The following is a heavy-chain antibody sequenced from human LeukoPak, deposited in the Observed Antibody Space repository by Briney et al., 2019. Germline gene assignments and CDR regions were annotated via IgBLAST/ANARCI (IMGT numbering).Heavy chain of an antibody. J-gene: IGHJ4*02. D-gene: IGHD4-17*01. CDR3: AKDPSGDYLYYFDY. Sequence: GGSLRLSCAASGFTFSSYAMSRVRQAPGKGLEWVSAISGSGGSTYYADSVQGRFTISRDNSKNTLYLQMNSLRAEDTAVYYCAKDPSGDYLYYFDYWGQGTLVTVSS. V-gene: IGHV3-23*01. CDR1: GFTFSSYA. CDR2: ISGSGGST.